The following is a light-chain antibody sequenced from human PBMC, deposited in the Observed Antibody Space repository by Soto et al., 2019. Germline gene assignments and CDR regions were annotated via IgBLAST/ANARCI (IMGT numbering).Light chain of an antibody. J-gene: IGLJ1*01. CDR3: SSYTSSSTYV. CDR1: SSDLGTYNY. Sequence: QSALTQPASVSGSPGQSITISCTGTSSDLGTYNYVSWYQQHPGKAPKLMIYDVSNRPSGVSNRFSGSKSGNTASLTISRLQAEDEADYYCSSYTSSSTYVFGTGTKLTVL. V-gene: IGLV2-14*03. CDR2: DVS.